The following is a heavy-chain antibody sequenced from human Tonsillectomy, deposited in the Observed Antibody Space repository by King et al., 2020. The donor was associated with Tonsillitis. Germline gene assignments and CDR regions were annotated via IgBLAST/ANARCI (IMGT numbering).Heavy chain of an antibody. J-gene: IGHJ4*02. CDR2: ISAYNGNT. CDR1: GYTFTSYG. Sequence: QLVQSGAEVKKPGASVKVSCKASGYTFTSYGISWVRQAPGQGLEWMGWISAYNGNTNYAQKLQGRVTMTTDTSTSTAYMELRSLRSDDTAVYYCARDLYYDSSGYYYADYPPFDYWGQGTLVTVSS. D-gene: IGHD3-22*01. CDR3: ARDLYYDSSGYYYADYPPFDY. V-gene: IGHV1-18*01.